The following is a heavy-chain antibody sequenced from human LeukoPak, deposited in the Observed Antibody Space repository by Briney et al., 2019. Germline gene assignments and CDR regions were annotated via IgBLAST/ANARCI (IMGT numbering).Heavy chain of an antibody. V-gene: IGHV3-23*01. Sequence: PGGSLRLSCAASGFTFSSYAMSWVRQAPGKGLEWVSAISGSGGSTYYADSVKGRFTISRDNSKNTLYLQMNSLRAEDTAVYYCARGLTIFGNNWFDPWRQGTLVTVSS. CDR2: ISGSGGST. CDR3: ARGLTIFGNNWFDP. D-gene: IGHD3-3*01. CDR1: GFTFSSYA. J-gene: IGHJ5*02.